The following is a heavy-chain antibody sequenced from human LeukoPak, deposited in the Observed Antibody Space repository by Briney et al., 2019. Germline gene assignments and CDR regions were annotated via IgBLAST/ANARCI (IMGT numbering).Heavy chain of an antibody. CDR2: ISASGVGT. J-gene: IGHJ6*02. CDR1: GFTFSRCA. D-gene: IGHD1-26*01. CDR3: ARYSGSYYYYYGMDV. Sequence: GGSLRLSCAASGFTFSRCAMSWVRQAPGKGLEWVSSISASGVGTYYADSVKGRFTISRDNAKNSLYLQMNSLRAEDTAVYYCARYSGSYYYYYGMDVWGQGTTVTVSS. V-gene: IGHV3-23*01.